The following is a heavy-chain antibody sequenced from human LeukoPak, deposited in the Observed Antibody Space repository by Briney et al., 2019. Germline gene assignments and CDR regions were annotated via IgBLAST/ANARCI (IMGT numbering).Heavy chain of an antibody. CDR2: ISSSSSNI. V-gene: IGHV3-48*01. CDR1: GFTFITYS. Sequence: GGSLRLSCAASGFTFITYSMNWVRQAPGKGLEWVSYISSSSSNIYYADSVKGRFTISRDNSKNTLYLQMNSLRAEDTAVYYCARILDSAWGELGYWGQGTLVTVSS. J-gene: IGHJ4*02. D-gene: IGHD6-19*01. CDR3: ARILDSAWGELGY.